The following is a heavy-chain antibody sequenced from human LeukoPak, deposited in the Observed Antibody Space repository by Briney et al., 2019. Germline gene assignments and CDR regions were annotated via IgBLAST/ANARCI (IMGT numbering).Heavy chain of an antibody. Sequence: SVKVSCKASGGTFSSYAINWVRQAPGQGLEWMGGIIPVFGTANYAQNFQARVTITADESTSTADMELSSLTSDDTAVYYCARRKFDYGDYHFDSWGQGTLVTVSS. J-gene: IGHJ4*02. D-gene: IGHD4-17*01. V-gene: IGHV1-69*01. CDR3: ARRKFDYGDYHFDS. CDR1: GGTFSSYA. CDR2: IIPVFGTA.